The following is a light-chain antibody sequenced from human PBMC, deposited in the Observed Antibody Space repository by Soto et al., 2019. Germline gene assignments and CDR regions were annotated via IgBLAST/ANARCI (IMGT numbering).Light chain of an antibody. V-gene: IGKV1-6*01. CDR2: AAS. CDR3: LQDYYYPRT. Sequence: AIQMTQSPSALSSSVGDRVTITCRACQGIRNDLGWYQQNPGKAPKLLIYAASSLQSGVPSRFSGSGSDTYFTLTISSLQHEDFATYYRLQDYYYPRTFGQGTKVEIK. CDR1: QGIRND. J-gene: IGKJ1*01.